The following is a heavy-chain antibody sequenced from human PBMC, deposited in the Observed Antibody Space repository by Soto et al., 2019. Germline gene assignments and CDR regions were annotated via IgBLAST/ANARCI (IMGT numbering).Heavy chain of an antibody. Sequence: QVQLVQSGAEVKKPGASVKVSCKASGYTFTSYGISWVRQAPGQGLEWMGWISAYNGNTNYAQRLQGRVTMTTDTXXSPAYMELRSLRSDDTAVYYFASDKGDVAGSYCGYGGQGTLVTVSS. J-gene: IGHJ4*02. CDR1: GYTFTSYG. D-gene: IGHD3-10*01. CDR2: ISAYNGNT. CDR3: ASDKGDVAGSYCGY. V-gene: IGHV1-18*01.